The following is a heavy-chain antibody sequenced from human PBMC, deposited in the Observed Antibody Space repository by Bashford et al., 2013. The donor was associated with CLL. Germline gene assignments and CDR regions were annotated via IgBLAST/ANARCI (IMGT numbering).Heavy chain of an antibody. CDR1: GGSLTSYT. CDR3: ARVRSIVGATSEYYSGLDV. CDR2: LIPIAGAF. J-gene: IGHJ6*02. Sequence: SVKVSCQISGGSLTSYTIHWVRQAPGQGLEWLGRLIPIAGAFKYAPKFQDRVIIGADKATNTAFLDLRGLTSEDTAVYYCARVRSIVGATSEYYSGLDVWGQGTTVTVSS. D-gene: IGHD1-26*01. V-gene: IGHV1-69*08.